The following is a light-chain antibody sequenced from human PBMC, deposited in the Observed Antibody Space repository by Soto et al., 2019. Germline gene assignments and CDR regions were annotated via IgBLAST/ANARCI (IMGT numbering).Light chain of an antibody. Sequence: QSVLTQPPSASGSPGQSVTISCTGTSSDVGAYNYVSWYQQHPGKAPKLMIYEVTKRPSGVPDRFSASRSGNTASLTVSGLQTEDEADYYCSSYAGSNWVFGGGTKLTVL. CDR3: SSYAGSNWV. CDR2: EVT. J-gene: IGLJ3*02. CDR1: SSDVGAYNY. V-gene: IGLV2-8*01.